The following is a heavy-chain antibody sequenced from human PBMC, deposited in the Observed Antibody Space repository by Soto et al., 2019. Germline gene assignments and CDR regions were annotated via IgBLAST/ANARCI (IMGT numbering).Heavy chain of an antibody. Sequence: TSETLSLTCTVSGGSISSSSYYWGWIRQPPGKGLEWIGSIYYSGSTYYNPSLKSRVTISVDTSKNQFSLKLSSVTAADTAVYYCARRAEPFGEWLSQYYFDYWGQGTLVTVSS. CDR1: GGSISSSSYY. D-gene: IGHD3-10*01. J-gene: IGHJ4*02. V-gene: IGHV4-39*01. CDR2: IYYSGST. CDR3: ARRAEPFGEWLSQYYFDY.